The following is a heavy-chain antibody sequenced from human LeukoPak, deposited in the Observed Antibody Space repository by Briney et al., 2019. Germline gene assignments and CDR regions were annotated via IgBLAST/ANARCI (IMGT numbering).Heavy chain of an antibody. Sequence: SETLSLTCAVYGGSFSGYYRSWIRQPPGKGLEWIGEINHSGSTNYNPSLKSRVTMSVDTSKNQFSLKLSSVTAADTAVYYCARERILRIAVAGDFDYWGQGTLVTVSS. CDR2: INHSGST. CDR3: ARERILRIAVAGDFDY. V-gene: IGHV4-34*01. D-gene: IGHD6-19*01. CDR1: GGSFSGYY. J-gene: IGHJ4*02.